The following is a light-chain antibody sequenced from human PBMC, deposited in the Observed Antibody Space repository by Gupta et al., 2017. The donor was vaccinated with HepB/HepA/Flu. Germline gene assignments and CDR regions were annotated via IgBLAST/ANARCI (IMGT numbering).Light chain of an antibody. CDR2: GEC. CDR3: HQNRSSFT. Sequence: ELVLTQSPGTLSLSPRERTTLSCRASQSVSSSYLAWYQQNPGQAHRLLIYGECSRAIGTPDRFSSSGSDIDFTLTSSRREDEDFALYYQHQNRSSFTFGQGTKVEIK. V-gene: IGKV3-20*01. J-gene: IGKJ1*01. CDR1: QSVSSSY.